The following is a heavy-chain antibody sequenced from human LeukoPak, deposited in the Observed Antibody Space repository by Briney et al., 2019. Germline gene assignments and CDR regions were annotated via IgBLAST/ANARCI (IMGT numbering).Heavy chain of an antibody. CDR3: ARDWYYYDSSGLRTPYYYYYYGMDV. V-gene: IGHV3-30-3*01. Sequence: GGSLRLSCAASGCTFSSYAMHWVRQAPGKGLEWVAVISYDGSNKYYPDSEKRRFTISRNNSKNTLHLQMNRLRAEGTAVYYCARDWYYYDSSGLRTPYYYYYYGMDVWGQGTTVTVSS. CDR1: GCTFSSYA. J-gene: IGHJ6*02. D-gene: IGHD3-22*01. CDR2: ISYDGSNK.